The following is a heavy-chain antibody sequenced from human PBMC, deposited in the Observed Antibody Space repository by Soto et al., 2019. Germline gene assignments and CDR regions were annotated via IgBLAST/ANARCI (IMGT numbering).Heavy chain of an antibody. D-gene: IGHD6-6*01. Sequence: GGSLRLSCAASGFTFSSYGMHWVRQAPGKGLEWVAVIWYDGSNKYYADSVKGRFTISRDNSKNTLYLQMNSLRAEDTAVDYCAREGGILSIAARSFDYWGQGTLVTVSS. V-gene: IGHV3-33*08. CDR3: AREGGILSIAARSFDY. J-gene: IGHJ4*02. CDR1: GFTFSSYG. CDR2: IWYDGSNK.